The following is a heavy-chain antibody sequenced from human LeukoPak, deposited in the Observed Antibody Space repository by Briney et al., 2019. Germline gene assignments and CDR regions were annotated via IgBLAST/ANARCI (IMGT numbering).Heavy chain of an antibody. CDR2: INPSGGST. CDR1: GYTFTSYY. Sequence: ASVKVSCKASGYTFTSYYMHWVRQAPGQGLEWMGIINPSGGSTSYTQKFQGRVTITRDTSTGTVYMELSSLRSEDTAVYYCARQQWPGFDWFDPWGQGTLVTVSS. J-gene: IGHJ5*02. D-gene: IGHD6-19*01. CDR3: ARQQWPGFDWFDP. V-gene: IGHV1-46*01.